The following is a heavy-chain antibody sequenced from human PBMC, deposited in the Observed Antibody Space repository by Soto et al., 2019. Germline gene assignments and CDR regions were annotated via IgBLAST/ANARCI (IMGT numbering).Heavy chain of an antibody. J-gene: IGHJ5*02. D-gene: IGHD2-21*02. CDR1: GGSISSGSYF. Sequence: SETLSLTCSVSGGSISSGSYFWGWIRQPPGKGLEWIGSIYYSGSTYYNPSLKSRVTVSVDTSKNQFSLKLSSVTAADTAVYYCARHPSDFWFDPWGQGTLVT. V-gene: IGHV4-39*01. CDR3: ARHPSDFWFDP. CDR2: IYYSGST.